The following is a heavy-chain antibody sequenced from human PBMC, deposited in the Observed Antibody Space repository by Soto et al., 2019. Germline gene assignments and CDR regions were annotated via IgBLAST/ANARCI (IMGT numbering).Heavy chain of an antibody. V-gene: IGHV4-39*01. CDR2: IYYSGST. Sequence: QLQLQESGPGLVKPSETLSLTCTVSGGSISSSSYYWGWIRQPPGKGLEWIGSIYYSGSTYYNTSLKSRVTISVDTSKNQFSLKLSSVTAADTAVYYCARLGYDYGDFDYWGQGTLVTVSS. CDR3: ARLGYDYGDFDY. CDR1: GGSISSSSYY. D-gene: IGHD4-17*01. J-gene: IGHJ4*02.